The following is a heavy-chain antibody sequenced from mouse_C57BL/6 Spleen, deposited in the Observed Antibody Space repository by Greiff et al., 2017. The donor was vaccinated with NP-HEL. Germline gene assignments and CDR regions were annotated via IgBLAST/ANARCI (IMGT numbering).Heavy chain of an antibody. CDR2: ISDGGSYT. Sequence: EVKLMESGGGLVKPGGSLKLSCAASGFTFSSYAMSWVRQTPEKRLEWVATISDGGSYTYYPDNVKGRFTISRDNAKNNLYLQMSHLKSEDTAMYYCARGYYGFFYFDYWGQGTTLTVSS. D-gene: IGHD1-1*01. CDR1: GFTFSSYA. CDR3: ARGYYGFFYFDY. J-gene: IGHJ2*01. V-gene: IGHV5-4*03.